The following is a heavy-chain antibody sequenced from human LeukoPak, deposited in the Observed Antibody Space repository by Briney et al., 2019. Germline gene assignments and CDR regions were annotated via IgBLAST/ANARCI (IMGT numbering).Heavy chain of an antibody. J-gene: IGHJ4*02. CDR2: IKQDGSKK. V-gene: IGHV3-7*04. D-gene: IGHD5-24*01. CDR1: GFTLSSYA. CDR3: TRVGYIDEGIDY. Sequence: GGSLRLSCAASGFTLSSYAMHWVRQAPGKGLEWVANIKQDGSKKSYVDSVKGRFTISRDNAKNSLYLQMNSLRAEDTAIYYCTRVGYIDEGIDYWGQGTLVTVSS.